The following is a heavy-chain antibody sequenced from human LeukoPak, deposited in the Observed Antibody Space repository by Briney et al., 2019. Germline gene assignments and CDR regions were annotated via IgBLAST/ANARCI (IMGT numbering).Heavy chain of an antibody. Sequence: ASVKVSCKASGGTFSSYAISWVRQAPGQGLEWMGRIIPILGIANYAQKSQGRVTITADKSTSTAYMELSSLRSEDTAVYYCASSSSSWFDAFDIWGQGTMVTVSS. J-gene: IGHJ3*02. CDR3: ASSSSSWFDAFDI. V-gene: IGHV1-69*04. CDR1: GGTFSSYA. D-gene: IGHD6-13*01. CDR2: IIPILGIA.